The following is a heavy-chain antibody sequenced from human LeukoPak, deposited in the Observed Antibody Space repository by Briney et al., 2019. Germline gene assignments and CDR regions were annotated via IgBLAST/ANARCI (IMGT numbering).Heavy chain of an antibody. J-gene: IGHJ4*02. V-gene: IGHV3-74*01. CDR3: TRAQTGGVFDY. D-gene: IGHD2-8*02. CDR1: GFTFSSYW. Sequence: GGSLRLSCAAPGFTFSSYWMHWVRQAPGKGLVWVSRINSDGSSTNYADSVKGRFTISRDNAKNTLYLQMNSLRAEDTAVFYCTRAQTGGVFDYWGQGTLVTVSS. CDR2: INSDGSST.